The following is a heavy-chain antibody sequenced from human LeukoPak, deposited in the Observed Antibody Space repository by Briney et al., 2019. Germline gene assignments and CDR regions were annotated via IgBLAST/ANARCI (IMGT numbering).Heavy chain of an antibody. CDR1: GYTFTDYY. D-gene: IGHD2-2*01. J-gene: IGHJ6*03. CDR2: INTNTGNP. CDR3: AREGKRYCSSTSCYVGGSYYYGSGSYYYYYYYMDV. Sequence: ASVKVSCKASGYTFTDYYIHWVRQAPGQGLEWMGWINTNTGNPTYAQGFTGRFVFSLDTSVSTAYLQISSLKAEDTAVYYCAREGKRYCSSTSCYVGGSYYYGSGSYYYYYYYMDVWGKGTTVTVSS. V-gene: IGHV7-4-1*02.